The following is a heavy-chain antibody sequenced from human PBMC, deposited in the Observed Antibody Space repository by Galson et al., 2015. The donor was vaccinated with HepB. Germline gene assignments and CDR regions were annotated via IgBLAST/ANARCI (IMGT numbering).Heavy chain of an antibody. Sequence: SLRLSCAASGFTFSSYGVHWVRQAPGKGLEWVAVISYDGSNKYYADSVKGRFTISRDNSKNTLYLQMNSLRAEDTAVYYCAKEWYSSGWYNWFDPWGQGTLVTVSS. CDR1: GFTFSSYG. D-gene: IGHD6-19*01. CDR2: ISYDGSNK. CDR3: AKEWYSSGWYNWFDP. J-gene: IGHJ5*02. V-gene: IGHV3-30*18.